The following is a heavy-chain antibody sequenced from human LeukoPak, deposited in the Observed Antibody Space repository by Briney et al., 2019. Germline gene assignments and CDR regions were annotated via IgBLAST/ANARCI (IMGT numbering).Heavy chain of an antibody. V-gene: IGHV3-48*01. Sequence: PGGSLRLSCAASGFTFSSYSMNWVRQAPGKGLEWVSYISSSSSTIYYADSVKGRFTISRDNAKNSLYLQMNSLRAEDTAVYYCARDSPYYYDSSGYSHNRFKDYWGQGTLVTVSS. D-gene: IGHD3-22*01. J-gene: IGHJ4*02. CDR1: GFTFSSYS. CDR3: ARDSPYYYDSSGYSHNRFKDY. CDR2: ISSSSSTI.